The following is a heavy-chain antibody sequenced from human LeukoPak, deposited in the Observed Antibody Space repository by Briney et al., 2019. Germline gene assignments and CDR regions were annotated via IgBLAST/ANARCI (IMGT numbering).Heavy chain of an antibody. Sequence: PSETLSLTCTVSGGSISSYYWNWIRQPAGNGLEWIGRFYASGSTNYNPSLKSRVSISVGKSKNQFSLKLSSLTAADTAVYYCAREKSYSSGWHPFDYWGQGTLVTVSS. D-gene: IGHD6-19*01. V-gene: IGHV4-4*07. CDR2: FYASGST. CDR3: AREKSYSSGWHPFDY. J-gene: IGHJ4*02. CDR1: GGSISSYY.